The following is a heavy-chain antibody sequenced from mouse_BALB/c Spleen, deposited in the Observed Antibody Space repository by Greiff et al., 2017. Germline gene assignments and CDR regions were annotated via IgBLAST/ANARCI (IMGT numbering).Heavy chain of an antibody. V-gene: IGHV10-1*02. CDR1: GFTFNTYA. Sequence: EVKLMESGGGLVQPKGSLKLSCAASGFTFNTYAMNWVRQAPGKGLEWVARIRSKSNNYATYYADSVKDRFTISRDDSQSMLYLQMNNLKTEDTAMYYCVGGLTLDYWGQGTTLTVSS. CDR3: VGGLTLDY. D-gene: IGHD3-1*01. J-gene: IGHJ2*01. CDR2: IRSKSNNYAT.